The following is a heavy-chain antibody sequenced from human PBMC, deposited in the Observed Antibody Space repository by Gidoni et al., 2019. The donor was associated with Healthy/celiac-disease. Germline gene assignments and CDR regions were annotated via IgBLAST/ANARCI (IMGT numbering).Heavy chain of an antibody. CDR2: ISYDGSNK. CDR3: AIFGSGSYFDY. J-gene: IGHJ4*02. D-gene: IGHD3-10*01. Sequence: VQLLESGGAVVKHRRSLRLPCAASGVTFSSYATHWACQAPGKGLEWLAVISYDGSNKYYAASVKGRFTISRDDSKNTLYLQMNSLRAEVTAVYYCAIFGSGSYFDYWGQGTLVTVSS. V-gene: IGHV3-30*03. CDR1: GVTFSSYA.